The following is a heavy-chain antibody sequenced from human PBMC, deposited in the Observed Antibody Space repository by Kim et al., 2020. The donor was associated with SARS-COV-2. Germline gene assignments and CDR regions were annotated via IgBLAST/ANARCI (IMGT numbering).Heavy chain of an antibody. CDR2: ITSSSSNI. D-gene: IGHD3-22*01. V-gene: IGHV3-21*01. J-gene: IGHJ4*02. CDR1: GFTFSSYS. CDR3: ARYYDSSCYYPLDY. Sequence: GGSLRLSCAASGFTFSSYSMHWVRQAPGKGLEWVSSITSSSSNIYYADSVKGRFTISRDNAKNSLYLQMNSLRAEDTAVYYCARYYDSSCYYPLDYCGQGSLVTVSS.